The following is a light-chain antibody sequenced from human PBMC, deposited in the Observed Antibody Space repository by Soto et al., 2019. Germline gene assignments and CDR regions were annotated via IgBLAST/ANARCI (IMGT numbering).Light chain of an antibody. Sequence: EIVLTQSPATLSLSPGDRATLSCRASQSVSNTLSWYQQKPGQAPRLLMYAASTRATGIPARFSGSGSGTEFTLTISSLQSEDFAVYFCQQYGSSPRTFGQGTKLEIK. V-gene: IGKV3-15*01. J-gene: IGKJ2*01. CDR1: QSVSNT. CDR3: QQYGSSPRT. CDR2: AAS.